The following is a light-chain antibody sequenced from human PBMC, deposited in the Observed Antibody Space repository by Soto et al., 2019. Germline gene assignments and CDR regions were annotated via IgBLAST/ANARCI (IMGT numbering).Light chain of an antibody. CDR1: QSVNNDY. J-gene: IGKJ4*01. Sequence: PGERATLCCRASQSVNNDYLAWYQQRPGQAPSLLIYGASSRATGIPDRFSGSGSGTDFTLTISGLQPEDFAVYYCQQYGSSKLTFGGGSKVEIK. CDR3: QQYGSSKLT. CDR2: GAS. V-gene: IGKV3-20*01.